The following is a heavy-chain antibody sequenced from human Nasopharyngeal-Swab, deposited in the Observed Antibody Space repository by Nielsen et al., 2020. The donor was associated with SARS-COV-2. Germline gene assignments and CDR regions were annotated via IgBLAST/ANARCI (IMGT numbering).Heavy chain of an antibody. CDR2: SNAGNGNT. CDR3: GRGRDIVDPGRYYFDY. CDR1: GYTFTSYA. Sequence: ASVTVSCKASGYTFTSYAMHWVRQAPGHRLEWMGWSNAGNGNTKDSQKFQGRVTITRDTSASTAYMELSSLRYEDTAVYYCGRGRDIVDPGRYYFDYWGQGTLVTVSS. D-gene: IGHD5-12*01. V-gene: IGHV1-3*01. J-gene: IGHJ4*02.